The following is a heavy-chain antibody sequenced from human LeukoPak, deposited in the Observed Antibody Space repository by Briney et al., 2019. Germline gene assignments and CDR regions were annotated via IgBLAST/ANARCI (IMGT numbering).Heavy chain of an antibody. CDR1: GDSISRRSSY. CDR3: TRGLQERDIIRGFDF. V-gene: IGHV4-61*02. J-gene: IGHJ4*01. Sequence: SRTLSLTCSVSGDSISRRSSYWTWIRQPAGRGLEWIGRVYSTGTPNYNPSLKSRLAMSVDTSKNQFSLTLNSVTAADTAVYFCTRGLQERDIIRGFDFWGPGILVTVSS. D-gene: IGHD3-10*01. CDR2: VYSTGTP.